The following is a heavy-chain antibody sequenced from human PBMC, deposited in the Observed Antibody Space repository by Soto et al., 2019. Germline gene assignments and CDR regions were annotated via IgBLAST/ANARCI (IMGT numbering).Heavy chain of an antibody. CDR1: GGTFSSYA. D-gene: IGHD1-1*01. V-gene: IGHV1-69*13. CDR2: IIPIFGTA. CDR3: ARVPTGNDYYYYGMDV. J-gene: IGHJ6*02. Sequence: SVKGSCKASGGTFSSYAISWVRQAPGQGLEWMGGIIPIFGTANYAQKFQGRVTITADESTSTAYMELSSLRSEDTAVYYCARVPTGNDYYYYGMDVWGQGTTVTVSS.